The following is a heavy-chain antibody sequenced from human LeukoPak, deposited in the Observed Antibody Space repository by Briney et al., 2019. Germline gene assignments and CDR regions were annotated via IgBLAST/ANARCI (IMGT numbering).Heavy chain of an antibody. CDR3: ARHLSPSNSPAYCGGDCPEDI. V-gene: IGHV5-51*01. J-gene: IGHJ3*02. Sequence: GESLKISCKGSGYSFTRYWIGWVRQMPGKGLEWMGIIYPGDSDTRYSPSFQGQVTISADKSISTAYLQWSSLKASDTAMYYCARHLSPSNSPAYCGGDCPEDIWGQGTMVTVSS. D-gene: IGHD2-21*02. CDR2: IYPGDSDT. CDR1: GYSFTRYW.